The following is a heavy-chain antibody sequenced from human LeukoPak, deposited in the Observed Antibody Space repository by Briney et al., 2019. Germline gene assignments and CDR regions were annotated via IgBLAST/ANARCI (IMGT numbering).Heavy chain of an antibody. J-gene: IGHJ3*02. CDR1: GGSISSYY. V-gene: IGHV4-59*01. D-gene: IGHD3-3*01. CDR2: IYNSGST. Sequence: SETLSLTCTVSGGSISSYYWSWIRQPPGKGLEWVGYIYNSGSTNYNPSLKSRVTISVDTSKNQFSLKLTSVTAADTAVYYCARDPITIFGVAPGAFDIWGQGAMVTVSS. CDR3: ARDPITIFGVAPGAFDI.